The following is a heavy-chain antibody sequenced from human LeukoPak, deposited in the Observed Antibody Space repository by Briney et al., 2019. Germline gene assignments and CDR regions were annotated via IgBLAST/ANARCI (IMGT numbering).Heavy chain of an antibody. J-gene: IGHJ4*02. CDR2: VNPSGGAT. V-gene: IGHV1-2*02. Sequence: GASVKVSCKASGYSFTAYYIHWVRQAPGQGPEWMGWVNPSGGATKYAQKFQDRVTMTRDTSISTAYLELSGLTSDDTAVYYCATYTSAIQYFLYWGLGTLVTVSS. D-gene: IGHD6-19*01. CDR1: GYSFTAYY. CDR3: ATYTSAIQYFLY.